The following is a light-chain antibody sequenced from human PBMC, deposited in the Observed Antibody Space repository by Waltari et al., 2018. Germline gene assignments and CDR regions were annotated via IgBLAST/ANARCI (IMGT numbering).Light chain of an antibody. J-gene: IGKJ1*01. Sequence: DIQMTHSPSTLSASVGDRVTITCRASQSISIWLAWYQQKPGKAPKLLIYRASSLESGVPSRFSGSGSGTEFTLTISSLQPDDFATYYCQQYNSYSRMFGQGTKVEVK. CDR3: QQYNSYSRM. V-gene: IGKV1-5*03. CDR2: RAS. CDR1: QSISIW.